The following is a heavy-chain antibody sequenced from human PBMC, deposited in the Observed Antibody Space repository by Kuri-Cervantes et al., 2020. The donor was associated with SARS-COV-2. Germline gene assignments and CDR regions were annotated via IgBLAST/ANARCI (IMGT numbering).Heavy chain of an antibody. D-gene: IGHD3-22*01. CDR1: GFTFSNYG. V-gene: IGHV3-30*18. CDR2: ISYDGSNK. CDR3: AKDLGGYVGY. J-gene: IGHJ4*02. Sequence: GGSLRLSCAASGFTFSNYGMHWVRQAPGKGLEWVAVISYDGSNKYYADSVKGRFTISRDNSKNTLYLQMNSLRAEDTAVYYCAKDLGGYVGYWGQGTLVTVSS.